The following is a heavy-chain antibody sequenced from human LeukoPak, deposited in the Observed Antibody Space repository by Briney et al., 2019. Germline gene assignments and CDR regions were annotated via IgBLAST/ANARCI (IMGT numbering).Heavy chain of an antibody. CDR1: GFTFSDYY. Sequence: GGSLRLSCAASGFTFSDYYMSWIRQAPGKGLEWVSYISSSGSTIYYADSVKGRFTISRDNAKNSLYLQMNSLRAEDTAVYYCAREGRDIVVVVAATPGAFDIWGQGTMVTVSS. D-gene: IGHD2-15*01. V-gene: IGHV3-11*04. CDR2: ISSSGSTI. CDR3: AREGRDIVVVVAATPGAFDI. J-gene: IGHJ3*02.